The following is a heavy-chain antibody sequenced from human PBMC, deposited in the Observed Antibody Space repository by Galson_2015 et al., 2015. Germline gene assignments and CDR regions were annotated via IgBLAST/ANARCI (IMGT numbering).Heavy chain of an antibody. Sequence: QSGAEVKKPGESLKISCKGSGYSFTSYWIGWVRQMPGKGLEWMGIIYPGDSDTRYSPSFQGQVTISADKSISTAYLQWSSLKASDTAMYYCARPGYCSGGSCPREFNWYFDLWGRGTLVTVSS. CDR2: IYPGDSDT. CDR3: ARPGYCSGGSCPREFNWYFDL. CDR1: GYSFTSYW. D-gene: IGHD2-15*01. J-gene: IGHJ2*01. V-gene: IGHV5-51*01.